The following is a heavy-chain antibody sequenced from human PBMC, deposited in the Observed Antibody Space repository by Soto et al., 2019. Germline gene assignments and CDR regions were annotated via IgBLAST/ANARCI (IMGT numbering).Heavy chain of an antibody. Sequence: QVQLVQSGAEVKKPGSPLKVSCKASGDSFSTYAINWVRQAPGQGLEWMGGIIPVFGRANYAQKFQGRVTITTDESTSTAYMELNSLSSEDTALSYCARTSAFSSGWYVFGYWGQGTLVTVSS. CDR1: GDSFSTYA. J-gene: IGHJ4*02. D-gene: IGHD6-19*01. V-gene: IGHV1-69*01. CDR3: ARTSAFSSGWYVFGY. CDR2: IIPVFGRA.